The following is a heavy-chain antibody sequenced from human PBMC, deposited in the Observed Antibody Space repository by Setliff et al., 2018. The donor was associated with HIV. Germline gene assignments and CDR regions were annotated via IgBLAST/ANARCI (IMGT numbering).Heavy chain of an antibody. D-gene: IGHD3-10*01. V-gene: IGHV1-3*03. J-gene: IGHJ6*03. CDR2: INTGNGNT. CDR1: GYTFTSNV. Sequence: GASVKVSCKASGYTFTSNVMHWVRQAPGLGLEWMGWINTGNGNTKYSQDLQGRVTITRDTFASTAYMELSSLRSEDMAVYFCARDSSGVRGVVTYEHYYHTDVWGKGTTVTVS. CDR3: ARDSSGVRGVVTYEHYYHTDV.